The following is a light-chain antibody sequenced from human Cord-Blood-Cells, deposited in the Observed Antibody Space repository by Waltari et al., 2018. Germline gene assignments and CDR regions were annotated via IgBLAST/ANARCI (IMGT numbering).Light chain of an antibody. CDR2: DVS. V-gene: IGLV2-14*01. CDR1: SSDVGGYNY. CDR3: SSYTSSSTLDWV. J-gene: IGLJ3*02. Sequence: QSALPQPASVPGSPGQSITISCTGTSSDVGGYNYFSWYQQHPGKPPKLMIYDVSNRPSGVSNRFSGSKSGNTASLTISGLQAEDEADYYCSSYTSSSTLDWVFGGGTKLTVL.